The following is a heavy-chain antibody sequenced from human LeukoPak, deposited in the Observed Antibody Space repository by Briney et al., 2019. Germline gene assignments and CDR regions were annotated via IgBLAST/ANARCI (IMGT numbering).Heavy chain of an antibody. V-gene: IGHV4-30-4*01. CDR3: ARPYYYDSRIDP. CDR1: GGSISSGDYY. J-gene: IGHJ5*02. CDR2: MYYSGST. D-gene: IGHD3-22*01. Sequence: SETLSLTCTVSGGSISSGDYYWSWIRQPPGKGLEWIAYMYYSGSTYYNPSLKSRVTLSADTSKNQLSLKLSSVTAADTAVYYCARPYYYDSRIDPWGQGILVTVAS.